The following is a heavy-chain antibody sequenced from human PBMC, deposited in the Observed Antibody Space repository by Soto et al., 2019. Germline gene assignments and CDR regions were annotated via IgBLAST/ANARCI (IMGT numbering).Heavy chain of an antibody. D-gene: IGHD3-22*01. Sequence: PGGSLRLSCAASGFTFSSYAMSWVRQAPGKGLEWVSAISGSGGSTYYADSVKGRFTISRDNSKNTLYLQMNSLRAEDTAVYYCAKDDSNSGFFYYYYGIDVWGQGTTVTVSS. CDR2: ISGSGGST. J-gene: IGHJ6*02. CDR3: AKDDSNSGFFYYYYGIDV. CDR1: GFTFSSYA. V-gene: IGHV3-23*01.